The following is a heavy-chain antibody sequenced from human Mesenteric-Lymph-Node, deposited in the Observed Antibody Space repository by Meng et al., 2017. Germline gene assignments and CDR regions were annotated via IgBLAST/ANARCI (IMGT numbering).Heavy chain of an antibody. J-gene: IGHJ4*02. V-gene: IGHV4-61*01. CDR2: IYYSGST. CDR1: GGSVSSGSYY. CDR3: ARVLDNWNRVDY. D-gene: IGHD1-20*01. Sequence: QGPLQESGPGLVRPSETLSLTCTVSGGSVSSGSYYWSWIRQPPGKGLEWIGYIYYSGSTNYNPSLKSRVTISVDTSKNQFSLKLSSVTAADTAVYYRARVLDNWNRVDYWGQGTLVTVSS.